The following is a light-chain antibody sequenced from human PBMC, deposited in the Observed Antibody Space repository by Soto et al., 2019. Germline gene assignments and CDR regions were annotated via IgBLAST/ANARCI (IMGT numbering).Light chain of an antibody. V-gene: IGKV1-5*01. Sequence: DIQMTQSPSTLSASLGDRVTITSRASQSISRWLAWYQQKPGKAPKLLIHDATSLESGVPSRLSGSGSGTEFTLTIRSLQPDDFATYYCQQYSSYWTFAQGTKVDIK. CDR3: QQYSSYWT. CDR1: QSISRW. CDR2: DAT. J-gene: IGKJ1*01.